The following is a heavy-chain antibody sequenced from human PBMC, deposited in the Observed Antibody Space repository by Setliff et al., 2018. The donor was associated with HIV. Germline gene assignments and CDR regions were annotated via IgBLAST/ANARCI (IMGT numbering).Heavy chain of an antibody. V-gene: IGHV1-69*13. D-gene: IGHD6-19*01. J-gene: IGHJ4*02. Sequence: ASVKVSCKASGGSFSNHAISWVRQAPGQGLEWMGGIIPVFGTANYAQKFLGRVTITADEYTTTAYMELRSLRSDDTAVYYCATVSGWRPIFDYWGQGTLVTVSS. CDR3: ATVSGWRPIFDY. CDR2: IIPVFGTA. CDR1: GGSFSNHA.